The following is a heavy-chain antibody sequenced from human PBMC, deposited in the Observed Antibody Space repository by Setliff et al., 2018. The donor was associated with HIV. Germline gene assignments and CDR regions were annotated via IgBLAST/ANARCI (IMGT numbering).Heavy chain of an antibody. D-gene: IGHD3-16*02. CDR3: ARGRGNDYVWGSYRYFDY. J-gene: IGHJ4*02. CDR1: GYTFTSYG. Sequence: ASVKVSCKASGYTFTSYGISWVRQAPGQGLEWMGWISAYNGNTNYAQKLQGRVTMTTDTSTSTAYMELRSLRSDDTAVYYCARGRGNDYVWGSYRYFDYWGQGTLVTVSS. CDR2: ISAYNGNT. V-gene: IGHV1-18*01.